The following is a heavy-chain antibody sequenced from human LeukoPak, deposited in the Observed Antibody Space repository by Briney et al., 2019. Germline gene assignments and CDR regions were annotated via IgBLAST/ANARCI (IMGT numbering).Heavy chain of an antibody. CDR3: AREGGWFDP. CDR2: IDHSGST. CDR1: GGSYSGYY. J-gene: IGHJ5*02. D-gene: IGHD3-16*01. Sequence: PSETLSLTCAVYGGSYSGYYWSWIRQPPGKGLEWIGEIDHSGSTNYNPSLKSRVTISVDTSKNQFSLKLSSVTAADTAVYYCAREGGWFDPWGQGTLVTVSS. V-gene: IGHV4-34*01.